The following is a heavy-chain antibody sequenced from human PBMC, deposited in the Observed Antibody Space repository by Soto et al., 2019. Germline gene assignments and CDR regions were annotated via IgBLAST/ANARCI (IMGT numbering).Heavy chain of an antibody. V-gene: IGHV1-8*01. J-gene: IGHJ4*02. CDR1: GYTFSNYD. D-gene: IGHD3-10*01. CDR3: AKVSRKGSAIDFDY. Sequence: QVQLVQSGAELKKPGASVKVSCKASGYTFSNYDMNWVRQATGQGPEWIGWVNPNNGDTGYAQKFPGLLPPTTAISTTTAYMELPSLRSEDTAIYYCAKVSRKGSAIDFDYWGQGTLITVSS. CDR2: VNPNNGDT.